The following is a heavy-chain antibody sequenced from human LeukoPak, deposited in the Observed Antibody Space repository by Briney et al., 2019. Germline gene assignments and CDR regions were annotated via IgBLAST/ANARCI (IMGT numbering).Heavy chain of an antibody. CDR2: ISSSSSYI. CDR3: ATGSATTVTTSSDY. D-gene: IGHD4-17*01. Sequence: GGSLRFSGAAPGFTFSSYSMNWVRQAPGKGLEWASSISSSSSYIYYADSVKGRFTISRDNAKNSLYLQMNSLRAEDTAVYYCATGSATTVTTSSDYWGQGTLVTVSS. J-gene: IGHJ4*02. CDR1: GFTFSSYS. V-gene: IGHV3-21*06.